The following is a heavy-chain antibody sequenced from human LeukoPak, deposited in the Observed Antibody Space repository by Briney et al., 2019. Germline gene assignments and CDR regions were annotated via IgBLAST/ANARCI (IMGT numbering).Heavy chain of an antibody. D-gene: IGHD2-2*01. Sequence: PGGSLRLSCAASGFTFSSYGMHWVRQAPGKGLEWVAFIRYDGSNKYYADSVKGRFTISRDNSKNTLYLQMNSLRAEDTAVYYCAKDRNQLPSRDYYYYMDVWGKGTTVTVSS. CDR3: AKDRNQLPSRDYYYYMDV. CDR2: IRYDGSNK. J-gene: IGHJ6*03. CDR1: GFTFSSYG. V-gene: IGHV3-30*02.